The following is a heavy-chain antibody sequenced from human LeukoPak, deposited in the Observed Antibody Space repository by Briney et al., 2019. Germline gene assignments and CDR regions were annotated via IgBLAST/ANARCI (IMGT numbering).Heavy chain of an antibody. CDR2: ISAYNRKT. CDR1: XXTFTSXG. D-gene: IGHD1-26*01. J-gene: IGHJ5*02. V-gene: IGHV1-18*01. Sequence: ASVKXXXXXXXXTFTSXGXXXVRQAPXXGVXWMGWISAYNRKTNYDQKLQGRVTMTTDTYTRTAYMELRSLRSDDTAVYYCAREVGYNWFDPWGQGTLVTVSS. CDR3: AREVGYNWFDP.